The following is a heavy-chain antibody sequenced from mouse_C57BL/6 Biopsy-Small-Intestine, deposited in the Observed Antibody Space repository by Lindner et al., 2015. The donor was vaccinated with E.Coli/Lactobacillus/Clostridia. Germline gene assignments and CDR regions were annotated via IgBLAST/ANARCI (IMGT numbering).Heavy chain of an antibody. J-gene: IGHJ4*01. CDR3: ARDRGPLLEWLSY. CDR2: IDAANGNT. Sequence: SVKVSCKASGYIFTNYAIHWVRQAPGQRLEWMGWIDAANGNTKYSQNFRGRVTITRDTSASTAYMELSSLRSEDTAVYYCARDRGPLLEWLSYWGQGTLVTVSS. D-gene: IGHD1-3*01. V-gene: IGHV1-84*02. CDR1: GYIFTNYA.